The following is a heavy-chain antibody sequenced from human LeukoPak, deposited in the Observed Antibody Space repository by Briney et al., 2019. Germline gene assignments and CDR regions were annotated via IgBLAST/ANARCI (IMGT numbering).Heavy chain of an antibody. V-gene: IGHV3-7*01. CDR3: ARDYYDYVWGSYRQSPNWFDP. Sequence: GGSLRLSCAASGFTFSSYWMNWVRQAPGKGLEWVANIKQDGSEKYYVDSVKGRFTISRDNAKNSLYLQMNSLRAEDTAVYYCARDYYDYVWGSYRQSPNWFDPWGQGTLVTVSS. CDR2: IKQDGSEK. CDR1: GFTFSSYW. D-gene: IGHD3-16*02. J-gene: IGHJ5*02.